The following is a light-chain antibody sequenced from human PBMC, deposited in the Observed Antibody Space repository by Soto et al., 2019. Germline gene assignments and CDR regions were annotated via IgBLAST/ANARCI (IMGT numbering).Light chain of an antibody. CDR2: WAS. CDR3: QQYYTTPTWT. J-gene: IGKJ1*01. Sequence: DIVMTQSPDSLTLSLGERATINCKSSQSVFSRFRNKNYLGWFQQKPGQTPRLLIYWASTRESGVSDRFSGSGSGTDFTLTIDGLQAEDVAVYYCQQYYTTPTWTFGQGTKVDIK. CDR1: QSVFSRFRNKNY. V-gene: IGKV4-1*01.